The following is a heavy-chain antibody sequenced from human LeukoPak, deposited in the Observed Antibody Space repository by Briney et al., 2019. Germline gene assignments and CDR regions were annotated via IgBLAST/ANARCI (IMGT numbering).Heavy chain of an antibody. CDR2: LNPDSGFT. V-gene: IGHV1-2*02. Sequence: ASVKVSCKTSGYTFNLKYIHWVRQAPGQGLEWMGWLNPDSGFTKNAQKFQGRVTLTRDTSIDTAYMELSSLRSDDTAVYYCATDRHTSGWTPFQRWGQGTLVTVSS. D-gene: IGHD6-19*01. J-gene: IGHJ1*01. CDR1: GYTFNLKY. CDR3: ATDRHTSGWTPFQR.